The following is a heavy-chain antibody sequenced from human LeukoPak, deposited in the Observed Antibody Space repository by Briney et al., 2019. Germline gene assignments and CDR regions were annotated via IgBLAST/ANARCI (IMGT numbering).Heavy chain of an antibody. Sequence: PSETLSLTCTVSGGSFTTYYWSWIRQPAGRGLEWIGHIDSSGTTNYNPSLRSGFTISPDPSKNQSSQKRSSVTAADTAIYYCARDAKYYYGSRTFFFCEHWGQGTLLTVSS. CDR1: GGSFTTYY. V-gene: IGHV4-4*07. D-gene: IGHD3-10*01. CDR2: IDSSGTT. CDR3: ARDAKYYYGSRTFFFCEH. J-gene: IGHJ4*02.